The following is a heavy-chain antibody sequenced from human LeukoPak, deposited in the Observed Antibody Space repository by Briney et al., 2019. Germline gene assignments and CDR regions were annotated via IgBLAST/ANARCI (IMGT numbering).Heavy chain of an antibody. CDR1: GGSISSGDYY. CDR3: ARDRPVWGSSENWFDP. CDR2: IYYSRST. V-gene: IGHV4-30-4*01. Sequence: PSQTLSLTCTVSGGSISSGDYYWNWIRQPPGKGLEWIGYIYYSRSTSYSPSLKSRLTISVDTSKNQFSLKLSSVTAADTAVYYCARDRPVWGSSENWFDPWGREPWSPSPQ. D-gene: IGHD3-16*01. J-gene: IGHJ5*02.